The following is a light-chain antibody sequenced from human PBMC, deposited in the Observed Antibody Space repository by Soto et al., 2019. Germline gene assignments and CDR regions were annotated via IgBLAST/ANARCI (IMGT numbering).Light chain of an antibody. CDR1: SSDVGAYNY. Sequence: QSALTQPASVSGSPGQSITISCTGTSSDVGAYNYVSWYQQHPGKAPKLMIYEVSNRPSGVSNRFSGSKSGHTASLTISGLQAEDEAEYYCSAYTSSTTYVFGTGTKLTVL. CDR2: EVS. CDR3: SAYTSSTTYV. J-gene: IGLJ1*01. V-gene: IGLV2-14*01.